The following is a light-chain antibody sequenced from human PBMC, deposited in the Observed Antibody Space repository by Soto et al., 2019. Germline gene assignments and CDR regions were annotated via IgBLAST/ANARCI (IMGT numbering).Light chain of an antibody. J-gene: IGKJ2*01. CDR3: QEYKSAT. CDR2: DAS. Sequence: DIQMTQSPSTLSASVGDRVTITCRASQSISDWLAWYQQIPGRAPKLLIYDASTLQSGVPSRFSGSGSGTEFILTISSLQPDDSATDYCQEYKSATFGQGTKLQIK. V-gene: IGKV1-5*01. CDR1: QSISDW.